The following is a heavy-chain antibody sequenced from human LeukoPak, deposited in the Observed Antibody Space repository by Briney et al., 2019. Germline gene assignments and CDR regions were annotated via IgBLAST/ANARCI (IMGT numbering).Heavy chain of an antibody. D-gene: IGHD3-3*01. CDR2: FSGSGGNT. CDR3: VRHDFWSGFKGGDY. J-gene: IGHJ4*02. Sequence: GGSLRLSCAASGFTFSSYAMSWVRQAPGKGLEWVSTFSGSGGNTYYADSVKGRFTISRDNSKNSLYLQMNNLRAEDTAFYYCVRHDFWSGFKGGDYWGQGTLVTVSS. CDR1: GFTFSSYA. V-gene: IGHV3-23*01.